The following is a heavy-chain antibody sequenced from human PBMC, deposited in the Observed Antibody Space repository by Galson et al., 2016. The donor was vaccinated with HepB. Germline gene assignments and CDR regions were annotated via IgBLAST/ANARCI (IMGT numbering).Heavy chain of an antibody. Sequence: SETLSLTCVVYLDSISNSHSFWSWIRQPPGKGLEWIGCISYPGITNYNPSLKSRVTISLDTSKSQFSLRLSSVTAADTAIYYCAREGMPGTSVGDWAQGRLVTVSP. J-gene: IGHJ4*02. CDR2: ISYPGIT. V-gene: IGHV4-59*01. CDR3: AREGMPGTSVGD. CDR1: LDSISNSHSF. D-gene: IGHD1-7*01.